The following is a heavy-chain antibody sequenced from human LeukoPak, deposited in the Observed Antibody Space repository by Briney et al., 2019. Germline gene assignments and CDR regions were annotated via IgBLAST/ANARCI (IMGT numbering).Heavy chain of an antibody. D-gene: IGHD3-22*01. CDR1: GYTFTGYY. Sequence: GASVKVSCKASGYTFTGYYMHWVRQAPGQGLEWMGWINPNSGGTNYAQKFQGRVTMTRDTSISTAYMELSRLRSDDTAVYYCARSGPYYYDSSGYGFDYWGQGTLATVSS. J-gene: IGHJ4*02. CDR2: INPNSGGT. V-gene: IGHV1-2*02. CDR3: ARSGPYYYDSSGYGFDY.